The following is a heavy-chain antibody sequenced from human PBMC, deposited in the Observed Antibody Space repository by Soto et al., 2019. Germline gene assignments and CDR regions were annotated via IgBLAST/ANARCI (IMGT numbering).Heavy chain of an antibody. Sequence: SETLSLTCTVYGGSVSSGSYYWSWIRQPPGKGLEWIGYIYYSGSTNYNPSLKSRVTISVDTSKNQFSLKLSSVTAADTAVYYCARDRPRGSYYLGYYYGMDVWGQGTTVTV. CDR3: ARDRPRGSYYLGYYYGMDV. V-gene: IGHV4-61*01. J-gene: IGHJ6*02. D-gene: IGHD1-26*01. CDR2: IYYSGST. CDR1: GGSVSSGSYY.